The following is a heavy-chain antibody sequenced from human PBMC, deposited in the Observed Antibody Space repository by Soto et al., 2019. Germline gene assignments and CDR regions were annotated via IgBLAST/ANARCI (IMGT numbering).Heavy chain of an antibody. V-gene: IGHV4-34*01. D-gene: IGHD3-3*01. Sequence: PSETLSLTCAVYGGSFSGYYWSWIRQPPGKGLEWIGEINHSGSTNYNPSLKSRVTISVDTSKNQFSLKLSSVTAADTAVYYCARGKLLNYDLWSGYYYGMDVWGQGTTVTVSS. CDR2: INHSGST. CDR1: GGSFSGYY. CDR3: ARGKLLNYDLWSGYYYGMDV. J-gene: IGHJ6*02.